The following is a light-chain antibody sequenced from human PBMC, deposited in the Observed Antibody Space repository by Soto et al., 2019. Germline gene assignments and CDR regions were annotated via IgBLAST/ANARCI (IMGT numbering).Light chain of an antibody. CDR1: QSVSSY. V-gene: IGKV3-11*01. Sequence: EIVSTQSPATLSLSPGERATLSCRASQSVSSYLAWYQQKPGQAPRLLIYHASKRATGIPARFSGSGSGTDFTLTISSLEPEDSAVYYCQQRSNWPHTFGQGTKLESK. CDR2: HAS. CDR3: QQRSNWPHT. J-gene: IGKJ2*01.